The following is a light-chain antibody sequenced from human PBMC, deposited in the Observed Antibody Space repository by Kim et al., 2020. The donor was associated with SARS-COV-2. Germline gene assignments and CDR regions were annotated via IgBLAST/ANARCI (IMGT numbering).Light chain of an antibody. J-gene: IGLJ1*01. Sequence: GQSGPISCTGTSSGVGGVSDVSGYQQHPGQAPNLMVYEVRKRPSGVPDRFSGSKSGNTASLTVSGLQAEDEADYYCSSYSVSNHYVFGPGTKVTVL. CDR3: SSYSVSNHYV. CDR1: SSGVGGVSD. V-gene: IGLV2-8*01. CDR2: EVR.